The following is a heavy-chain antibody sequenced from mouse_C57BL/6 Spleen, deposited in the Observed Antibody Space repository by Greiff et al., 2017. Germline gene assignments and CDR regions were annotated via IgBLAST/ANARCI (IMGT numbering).Heavy chain of an antibody. CDR1: GFTFSSYT. CDR2: ISGGGGNT. CDR3: ARQDYYGSSLFDY. V-gene: IGHV5-9*01. Sequence: EVKLEESGGGLVKPGGSLKLSCAASGFTFSSYTMSWVRQTPEKRLEWVATISGGGGNTYYPDSVKGRFTISRDNAKNTLYLQMSSLRSEDTALYYCARQDYYGSSLFDYWGQGTTLTVSS. D-gene: IGHD1-1*01. J-gene: IGHJ2*01.